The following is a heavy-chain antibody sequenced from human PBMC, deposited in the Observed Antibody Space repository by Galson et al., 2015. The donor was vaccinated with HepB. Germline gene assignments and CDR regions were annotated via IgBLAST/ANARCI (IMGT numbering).Heavy chain of an antibody. D-gene: IGHD3-10*01. J-gene: IGHJ4*02. Sequence: SLRLSCAASGFTFSSYAMSWVRQAPGKGLEWVSTISGSGGSTYYADSVKGRFTISRDNSKNTLYLQMNSLRAEDTAVYYCAKAPRWQGGSGSSNFDYWGQGTLVTVSS. V-gene: IGHV3-23*01. CDR1: GFTFSSYA. CDR2: ISGSGGST. CDR3: AKAPRWQGGSGSSNFDY.